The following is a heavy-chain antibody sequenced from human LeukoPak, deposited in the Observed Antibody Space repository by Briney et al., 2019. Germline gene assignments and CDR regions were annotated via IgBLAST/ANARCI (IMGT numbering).Heavy chain of an antibody. D-gene: IGHD4-17*01. Sequence: SSQTLSLTCTVSGGSISSGSYYWSWIRQPAGKGLEWIGRIYTSGSTNYNPSLKSRVTISVDTSKNQFSLKLSSVTAADTAVYYCARESPTVTTLGRTRLPYNWFDPWGQGTLVTVSS. V-gene: IGHV4-61*02. CDR2: IYTSGST. J-gene: IGHJ5*02. CDR1: GGSISSGSYY. CDR3: ARESPTVTTLGRTRLPYNWFDP.